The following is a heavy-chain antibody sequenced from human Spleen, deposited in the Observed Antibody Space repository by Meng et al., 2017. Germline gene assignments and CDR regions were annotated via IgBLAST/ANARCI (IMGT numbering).Heavy chain of an antibody. J-gene: IGHJ4*02. Sequence: GSLRLSCAVYGGSFNNYYWSWIRQPPGKGLEWIGEINHSGSYNYNPSLKSRITISVDTSKNQFSLNLNSVTAADTAVYYCARFYCGGGSCYAYFDYWGQGTLVTVSS. CDR2: INHSGSY. V-gene: IGHV4-34*01. CDR1: GGSFNNYY. D-gene: IGHD2-15*01. CDR3: ARFYCGGGSCYAYFDY.